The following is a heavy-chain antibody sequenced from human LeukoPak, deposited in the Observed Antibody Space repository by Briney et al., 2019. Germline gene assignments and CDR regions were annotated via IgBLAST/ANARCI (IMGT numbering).Heavy chain of an antibody. CDR1: GFSFTSYW. CDR3: ARESAIVLVPFDS. J-gene: IGHJ4*02. Sequence: PGGSLRLSCAASGFSFTSYWMHWVRQAPGKGLVWVPRINSDGSSTTYADSVKGRFTISRDNAKNTLYLQMNTLRGEDTAVYYCARESAIVLVPFDSWGQGTLVTVSS. CDR2: INSDGSST. V-gene: IGHV3-74*01. D-gene: IGHD2/OR15-2a*01.